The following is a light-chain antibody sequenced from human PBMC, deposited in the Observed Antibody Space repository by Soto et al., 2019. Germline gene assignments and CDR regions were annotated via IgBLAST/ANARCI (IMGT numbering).Light chain of an antibody. J-gene: IGLJ2*01. V-gene: IGLV2-14*01. CDR3: SSYTSSSTSVV. CDR1: SSDVGGYNY. Sequence: QSALTQPASVSGSPGQSITISCTGTSSDVGGYNYVSWYQQHPGKAPKLMIYDVSNRPSGVSNRFSGSKSGNTASLTISGLQAEDEADYYCSSYTSSSTSVVFGEGPSSPS. CDR2: DVS.